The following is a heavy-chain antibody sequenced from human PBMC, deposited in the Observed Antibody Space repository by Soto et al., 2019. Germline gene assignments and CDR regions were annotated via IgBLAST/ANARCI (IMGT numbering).Heavy chain of an antibody. CDR1: GYSFTSYW. D-gene: IGHD2-2*01. CDR2: IDPSDSYT. V-gene: IGHV5-10-1*01. CDR3: ARHGIVVVPAAIGEDYSYGMDV. Sequence: PGESLKISCKGSGYSFTSYWISWVRQMPGKGLEWMGRIDPSDSYTNYSPSFQGHVTISADKSISTAYLQWSSLKASDTAMYYCARHGIVVVPAAIGEDYSYGMDVWGQGTTVTVSS. J-gene: IGHJ6*02.